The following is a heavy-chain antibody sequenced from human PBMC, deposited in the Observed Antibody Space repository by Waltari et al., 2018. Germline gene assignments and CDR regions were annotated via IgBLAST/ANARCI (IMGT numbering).Heavy chain of an antibody. CDR3: ARDLDSSGYALPYYYYYGMDV. J-gene: IGHJ6*02. CDR1: GGTFSSYT. D-gene: IGHD3-22*01. V-gene: IGHV1-69*08. Sequence: QVQLVQSGAEVKKPGSSVKVSCKASGGTFSSYTISWVRQAPGQGLEWMGRIIPILGIANYAQKFQGRVTITADKSTSTAYMELSSLRSEDTAVYYCARDLDSSGYALPYYYYYGMDVWGQGTTVTVSS. CDR2: IIPILGIA.